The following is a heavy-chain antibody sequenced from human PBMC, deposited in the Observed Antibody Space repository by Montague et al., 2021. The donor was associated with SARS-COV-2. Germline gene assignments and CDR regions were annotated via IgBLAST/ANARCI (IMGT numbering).Heavy chain of an antibody. CDR1: GDSMRSSY. J-gene: IGHJ5*02. V-gene: IGHV4-59*13. Sequence: SETLSLTCTVSGDSMRSSYWNWIRQPPGKGREYIGYTYYSGVANYNPSLRSRVTISLDTSKNQFSLNLRSVTAADTAVYYCARSVVGGTYRHTRWFDPWGQGTLVTVFS. D-gene: IGHD3-16*02. CDR2: TYYSGVA. CDR3: ARSVVGGTYRHTRWFDP.